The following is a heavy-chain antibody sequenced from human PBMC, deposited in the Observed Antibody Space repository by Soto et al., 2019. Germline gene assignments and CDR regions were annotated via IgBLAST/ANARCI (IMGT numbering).Heavy chain of an antibody. CDR3: ARDDIPGRAVATYGMDV. D-gene: IGHD6-19*01. CDR1: GFIFSNFG. V-gene: IGHV3-33*01. CDR2: IWYDGSNE. J-gene: IGHJ6*02. Sequence: GGSLRLSCAASGFIFSNFGMHWVRQGPGKGLEWVAVIWYDGSNEYYADSVKGRFTISKDNSKNTLYLQMNSLRAEDTAVYYCARDDIPGRAVATYGMDVWGQGTTVTVSS.